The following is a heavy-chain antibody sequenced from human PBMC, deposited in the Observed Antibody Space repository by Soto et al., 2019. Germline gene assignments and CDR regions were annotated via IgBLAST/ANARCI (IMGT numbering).Heavy chain of an antibody. CDR2: ISYGGGTT. D-gene: IGHD3-22*01. CDR1: EFTFSNYA. J-gene: IGHJ4*02. V-gene: IGHV3-23*01. Sequence: GGSLRLSCAASEFTFSNYAMSWVRQAPGKGLEWVSAISYGGGTTYYADYVKGRFTISRDYSKNSLYLQMNSLRAEDTAVYYCAKNPGYYYDSTGYHFDYWGQGTLVTVSS. CDR3: AKNPGYYYDSTGYHFDY.